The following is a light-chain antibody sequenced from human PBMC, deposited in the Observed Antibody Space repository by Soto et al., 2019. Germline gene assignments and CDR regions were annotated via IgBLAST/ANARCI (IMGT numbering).Light chain of an antibody. CDR1: QSVSSSY. CDR2: GAS. J-gene: IGKJ2*01. CDR3: QQYGNSPYT. V-gene: IGKV3-20*01. Sequence: EIGLTQSPGTLSLSPGERATLSCRASQSVSSSYLAWYPQKPGQTPRLLIYGASSRATGIPDRFSGSGSGPDFTLTISRLEPEDFAMYYRQQYGNSPYTFGHGTKLEIK.